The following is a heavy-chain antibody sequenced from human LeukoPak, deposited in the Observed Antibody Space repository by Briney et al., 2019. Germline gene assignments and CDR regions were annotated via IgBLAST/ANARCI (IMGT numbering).Heavy chain of an antibody. D-gene: IGHD2-2*03. V-gene: IGHV3-11*01. CDR3: ARSSGYCSSTSCYGHDAFDI. Sequence: GGSLRLSCAASGFTFSDYYMSWIRQAPGKGLEWVSYISSSGSTIYYADSVKGRFTISRDNAKNSLYLQMNSLRAEDTAVYYCARSSGYCSSTSCYGHDAFDIWGQGTMVTVSS. J-gene: IGHJ3*02. CDR2: ISSSGSTI. CDR1: GFTFSDYY.